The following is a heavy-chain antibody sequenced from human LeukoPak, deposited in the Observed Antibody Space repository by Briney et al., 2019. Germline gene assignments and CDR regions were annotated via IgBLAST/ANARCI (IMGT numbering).Heavy chain of an antibody. Sequence: PGGSLRLSCAATGFTFSSYWMTWVRQAPGRGLEWVATIKQDGSEQYYVDSVRGRFTISRDNAKNSLFLQMNTLRVEDTAVYYCAGGQGWLLDYWGQGTLVTVSS. V-gene: IGHV3-7*05. CDR2: IKQDGSEQ. CDR3: AGGQGWLLDY. D-gene: IGHD2-15*01. J-gene: IGHJ4*02. CDR1: GFTFSSYW.